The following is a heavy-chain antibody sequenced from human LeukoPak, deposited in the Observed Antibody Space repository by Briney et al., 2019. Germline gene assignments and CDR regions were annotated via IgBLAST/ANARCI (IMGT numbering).Heavy chain of an antibody. D-gene: IGHD3-3*01. J-gene: IGHJ4*02. CDR2: IWYDGSNR. V-gene: IGHV3-33*06. CDR3: AKWSEDATKVKLVY. CDR1: GFTFSRYG. Sequence: PGRSLRLSCVASGFTFSRYGMLWVRQAPGKGLEWVAVIWYDGSNRKYADSVKGRFTISRDNSKNTVYLQMDSLRGEDTAVYYCAKWSEDATKVKLVYWGQGTLVTVSS.